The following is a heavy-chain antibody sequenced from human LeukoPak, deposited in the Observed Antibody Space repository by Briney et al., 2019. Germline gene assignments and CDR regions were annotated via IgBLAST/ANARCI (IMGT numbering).Heavy chain of an antibody. J-gene: IGHJ6*02. V-gene: IGHV4-4*09. CDR2: IYTSGST. Sequence: PSETLSLTCTVSGGSISSYYWSWIRQPPGKGLEWIGYIYTSGSTNYNPSLKSRVTISVDTSKNQFSLKLSSVTAADTAVYYCARDEGYGDYVHYYYGMDVWGQGTTVTVSS. D-gene: IGHD4-17*01. CDR3: ARDEGYGDYVHYYYGMDV. CDR1: GGSISSYY.